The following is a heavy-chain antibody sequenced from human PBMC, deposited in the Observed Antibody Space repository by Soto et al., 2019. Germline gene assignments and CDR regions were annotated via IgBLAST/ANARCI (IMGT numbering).Heavy chain of an antibody. CDR3: AKDPRRCYSSSSRWFDP. CDR1: GFTFDDYA. CDR2: ISWNSGSI. J-gene: IGHJ5*02. Sequence: GGSLRLSCAASGFTFDDYAMHWVRQAPGKGLEWVSGISWNSGSIGYADSVKGRFTISRDNAKNSLYLQMNSLRAEDTALYYCAKDPRRCYSSSSRWFDPWGQGTLVTVSS. V-gene: IGHV3-9*01. D-gene: IGHD6-6*01.